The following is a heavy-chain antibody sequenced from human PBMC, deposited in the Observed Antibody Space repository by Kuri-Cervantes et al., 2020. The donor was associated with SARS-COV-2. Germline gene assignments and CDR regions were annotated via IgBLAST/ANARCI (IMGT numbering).Heavy chain of an antibody. D-gene: IGHD1-26*01. Sequence: SETLSLTCAVSGVSVSHGTYSWSWIRQPAGKGLEWIGHLDTSGTTTYNPSLKSRVTMSLDTSTNRFSLKLTSVTAADTAVYYCARDVGATTAYYYYYMDVWGKGTTVTVSS. CDR2: LDTSGTT. J-gene: IGHJ6*03. V-gene: IGHV4-61*09. CDR1: GVSVSHGTYS. CDR3: ARDVGATTAYYYYYMDV.